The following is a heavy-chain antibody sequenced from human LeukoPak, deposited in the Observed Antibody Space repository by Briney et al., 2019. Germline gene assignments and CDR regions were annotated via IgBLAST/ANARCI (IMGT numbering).Heavy chain of an antibody. Sequence: RRSLTLSCSASGFTFSSYAMHWARQAPGKGREYVSSISVNGASTSYAESVKGRFTLSRDNSKNTLYLQMSSLRAEEAVGYYWVKDRLYYDYVWGSFELPGAPDYWGEGTLVTVSS. V-gene: IGHV3-64D*06. CDR3: VKDRLYYDYVWGSFELPGAPDY. D-gene: IGHD3-16*01. CDR1: GFTFSSYA. CDR2: ISVNGAST. J-gene: IGHJ4*02.